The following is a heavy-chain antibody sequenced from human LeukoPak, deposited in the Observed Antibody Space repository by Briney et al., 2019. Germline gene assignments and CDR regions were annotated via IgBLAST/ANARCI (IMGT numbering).Heavy chain of an antibody. V-gene: IGHV4-59*08. Sequence: SETLSLTCTISGGSVSDYYWSWIRQSPGKGLEWIGYIYHTGSTSYSPSLKSRVTISVDTSKNQFSLKLSSVTAADTAVYYCARHIVGATAFDIWGQGTMVTVSS. D-gene: IGHD1-26*01. CDR2: IYHTGST. CDR1: GGSVSDYY. J-gene: IGHJ3*02. CDR3: ARHIVGATAFDI.